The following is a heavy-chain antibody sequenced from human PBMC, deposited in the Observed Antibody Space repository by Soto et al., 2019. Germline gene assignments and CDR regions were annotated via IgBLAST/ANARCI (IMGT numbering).Heavy chain of an antibody. V-gene: IGHV6-1*01. CDR3: ARSEEDSDYYYYGMDV. D-gene: IGHD2-15*01. CDR2: TYYRSRWYS. CDR1: GDTVSSNSVA. Sequence: SQTLSLTCVGSGDTVSSNSVAWNWVRQSPSRGLEWLGRTYYRSRWYSNYAVSVRSRIDINADTSKNQVSLQLNSVTPEDTAVYYCARSEEDSDYYYYGMDVWGQGTTVTAP. J-gene: IGHJ6*02.